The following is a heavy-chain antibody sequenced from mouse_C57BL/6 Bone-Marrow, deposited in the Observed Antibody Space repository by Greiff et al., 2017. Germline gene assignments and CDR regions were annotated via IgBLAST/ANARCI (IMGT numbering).Heavy chain of an antibody. D-gene: IGHD2-3*01. Sequence: EVQVVESGEGLVKPGGSLKLSCAASGFTFSSYAMSWVRQTPEKRLEWVAYISSGGDYIYYADTVKGRFTISRDNARNTLYLQMSSLKSEDTAMYYCTRDRDGYTFAYWGQGTLVTVSA. CDR1: GFTFSSYA. CDR3: TRDRDGYTFAY. CDR2: ISSGGDYI. V-gene: IGHV5-9-1*02. J-gene: IGHJ3*01.